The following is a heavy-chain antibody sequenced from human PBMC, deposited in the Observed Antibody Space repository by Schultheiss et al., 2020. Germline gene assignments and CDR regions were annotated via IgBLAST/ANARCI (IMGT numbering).Heavy chain of an antibody. J-gene: IGHJ6*02. CDR2: ISAYNGNT. D-gene: IGHD3-3*01. V-gene: IGHV1-18*01. CDR3: ARQSGYPLTYDYNYGLDV. Sequence: ASVTVSCKASGGTFSSYAISWVRQAPGQGLEWMGWISAYNGNTNYAQKLQGRVTMTRNTSISTAYMELSSLRSEDTAVYYCARQSGYPLTYDYNYGLDVWGQGTAVTVSS. CDR1: GGTFSSYA.